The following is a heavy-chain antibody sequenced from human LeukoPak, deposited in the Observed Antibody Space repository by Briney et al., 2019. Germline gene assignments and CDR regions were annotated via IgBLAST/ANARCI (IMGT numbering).Heavy chain of an antibody. CDR1: GFTFSSYS. V-gene: IGHV3-21*01. CDR3: ARVPGYCTSTSCHSYMDV. CDR2: MDSSSSYI. D-gene: IGHD2-2*03. Sequence: PGGSLRLSCAASGFTFSSYSMNWIRQVPGKGLEWVSSMDSSSSYIYYPDSVRGRFTIFRDNAHDSLYLEMDSLRAEDTAVYYCARVPGYCTSTSCHSYMDVWGKGTTVTVSS. J-gene: IGHJ6*03.